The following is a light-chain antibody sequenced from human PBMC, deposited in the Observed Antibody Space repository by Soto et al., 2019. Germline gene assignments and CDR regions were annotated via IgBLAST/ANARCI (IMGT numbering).Light chain of an antibody. CDR2: GVA. Sequence: QSVLTQPASVSGSPGQSVTISCTGTSSDIGAFNYVSWYQHHPGKAPKLMIYGVANRPSGVSNRFSGSKSGNTASLTISGLQAEDEASYYCSSHTVTTTLVVFGGGTKLTVL. CDR3: SSHTVTTTLVV. V-gene: IGLV2-14*01. CDR1: SSDIGAFNY. J-gene: IGLJ2*01.